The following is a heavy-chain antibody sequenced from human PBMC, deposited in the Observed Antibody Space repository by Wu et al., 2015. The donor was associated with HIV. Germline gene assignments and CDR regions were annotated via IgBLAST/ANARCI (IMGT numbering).Heavy chain of an antibody. CDR1: GYIFTTYY. J-gene: IGHJ4*02. V-gene: IGHV1-46*03. CDR2: INPSGGST. CDR3: ARGTGY. Sequence: QAQLVQSGAEVKKPGASVRISCKASGYIFTTYYVQWVRQAPGQGFEWMGIINPSGGSTTYAQKFSDRVTMTTDSSTNTVYMELSSLRSEDTAVYYCARGTGYWGQGTLVTVSS.